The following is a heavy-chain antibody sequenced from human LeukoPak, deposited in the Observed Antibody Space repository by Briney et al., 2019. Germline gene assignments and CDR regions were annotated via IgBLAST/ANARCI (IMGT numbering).Heavy chain of an antibody. CDR1: GFTFSSYS. Sequence: GGSLRLSCAASGFTFSSYSMNWVRQAPGKGLEWVSSISSSSSYIYYADSVKGRFTVSRDNSKNTLYLQMNSLRAEDTAVLYCARQSPLDLYFDYWGQGTLVTVSS. CDR2: ISSSSSYI. V-gene: IGHV3-21*01. CDR3: ARQSPLDLYFDY. D-gene: IGHD1-1*01. J-gene: IGHJ4*02.